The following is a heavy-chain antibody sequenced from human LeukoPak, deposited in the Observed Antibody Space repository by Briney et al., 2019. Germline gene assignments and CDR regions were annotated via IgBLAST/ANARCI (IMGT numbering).Heavy chain of an antibody. J-gene: IGHJ4*02. V-gene: IGHV4-38-2*01. CDR1: GYSISSGYY. D-gene: IGHD7-27*01. CDR2: IYHSGST. CDR3: VRTNWGTTGVDY. Sequence: SETLSLTCAVSGYSISSGYYWGWIRQPPGKGLEWIGSIYHSGSTYYNPSLKSRVTISVDTSKNQFSLKLSSVTAADTAVYYCVRTNWGTTGVDYWGQGTLVTVSS.